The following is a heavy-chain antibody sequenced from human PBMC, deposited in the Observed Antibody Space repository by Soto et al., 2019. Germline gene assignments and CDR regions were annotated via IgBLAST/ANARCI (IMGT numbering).Heavy chain of an antibody. D-gene: IGHD5-18*01. CDR2: ISGSGGST. J-gene: IGHJ6*02. Sequence: GGSLRLSCAASGFTFSSYAMSWVRQAPGKGLEWVSAISGSGGSTYYADSVKGRFTISRDNSKNTLYLQMNSLRAEDTAVYYCAKDRFYSGYSYGYGYYYYGMDVWGQGTTVTVSS. V-gene: IGHV3-23*01. CDR1: GFTFSSYA. CDR3: AKDRFYSGYSYGYGYYYYGMDV.